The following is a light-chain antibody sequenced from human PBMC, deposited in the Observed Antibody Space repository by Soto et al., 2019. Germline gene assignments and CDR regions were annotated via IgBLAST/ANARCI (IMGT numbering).Light chain of an antibody. CDR2: DVS. CDR1: SSDVGGYNY. J-gene: IGLJ2*01. V-gene: IGLV2-14*01. Sequence: QSVLTQPASVSGSPGQSITISCTGTSSDVGGYNYVSWYQQHPGKAPKLMIYDVSNRPSGVSARFSGSKSDNTASLTISGLQLEDEADYYCSSYARTSTHVVFGGGTQLTVL. CDR3: SSYARTSTHVV.